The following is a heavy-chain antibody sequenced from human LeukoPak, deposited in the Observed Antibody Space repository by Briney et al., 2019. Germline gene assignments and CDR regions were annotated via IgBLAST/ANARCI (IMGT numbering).Heavy chain of an antibody. CDR1: GGTFSSYA. CDR2: IIPIFGTA. J-gene: IGHJ6*03. D-gene: IGHD2-15*01. Sequence: SVKVSCKASGGTFSSYAISWVRQAPGQGLEWMGGIIPIFGTANYAQMFEGRVTITTDESTSTAYMELSSLRSEDTAVYYCARATLGYCSGGSCYSPFYYYYYMDVWGKGTTVTVSS. CDR3: ARATLGYCSGGSCYSPFYYYYYMDV. V-gene: IGHV1-69*05.